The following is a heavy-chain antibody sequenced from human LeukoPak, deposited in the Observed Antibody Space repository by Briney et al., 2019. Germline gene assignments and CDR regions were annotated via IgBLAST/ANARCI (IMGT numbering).Heavy chain of an antibody. D-gene: IGHD4-17*01. Sequence: ASVKVSCKASGYTFTSYYMHWVRQAPGQGLEWMGIINPSGGSTSYAQKFQGRVTMTTDTSTSTAYMELRSLRSDDTAVYYCARLIRGVTTYYYYGMDVWGQGTTVTVSS. CDR1: GYTFTSYY. CDR2: INPSGGST. V-gene: IGHV1-46*01. J-gene: IGHJ6*02. CDR3: ARLIRGVTTYYYYGMDV.